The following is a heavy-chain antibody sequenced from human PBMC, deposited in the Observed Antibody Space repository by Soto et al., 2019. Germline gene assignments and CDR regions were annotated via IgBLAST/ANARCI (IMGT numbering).Heavy chain of an antibody. V-gene: IGHV1-69*13. CDR1: GGTFNTYT. Sequence: SVKVSCKASGGTFNTYTFAWVRQAPGQGLEWMGGIIPIFNTATYAQKFQGRVTITADESTRTAYMEVSSLRSEDTAMYYCARRGDEIYLNAFDIWGQGTVVTVSS. CDR2: IIPIFNTA. CDR3: ARRGDEIYLNAFDI. D-gene: IGHD2-2*02. J-gene: IGHJ3*02.